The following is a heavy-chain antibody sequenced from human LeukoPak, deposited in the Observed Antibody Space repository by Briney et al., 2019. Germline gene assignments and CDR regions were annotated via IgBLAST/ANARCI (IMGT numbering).Heavy chain of an antibody. CDR1: GYTFTGYF. V-gene: IGHV1-2*02. CDR3: ARVFNYYDTSGYYT. CDR2: IKPNSGGT. D-gene: IGHD3-22*01. Sequence: ASVKVSCKASGYTFTGYFLHWVRQAPGQGLEWMGWIKPNSGGTTFAQKFQGRVTMTRDTSISTAYMELSRLRSDDTAVYYCARVFNYYDTSGYYTWGQGTLVTVSS. J-gene: IGHJ5*02.